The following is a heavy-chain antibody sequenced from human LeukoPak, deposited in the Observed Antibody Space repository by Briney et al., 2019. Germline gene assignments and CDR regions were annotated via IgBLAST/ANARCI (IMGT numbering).Heavy chain of an antibody. CDR1: GGSFIGYY. D-gene: IGHD2-15*01. CDR3: ARAGYGCSGGSCYWFDP. V-gene: IGHV4-34*01. Sequence: SETLSLTCAVYGGSFIGYYWSWIRQPPGKGLEWIGEINHSGSTNYNPSLKSRVTISVDTSKNQFSLKLSSVTAADTAVYYCARAGYGCSGGSCYWFDPWGQGTLVTVSS. J-gene: IGHJ5*02. CDR2: INHSGST.